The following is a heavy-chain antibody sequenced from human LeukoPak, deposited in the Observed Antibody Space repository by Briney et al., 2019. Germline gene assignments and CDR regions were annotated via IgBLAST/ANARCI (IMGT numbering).Heavy chain of an antibody. D-gene: IGHD2-15*01. CDR1: GGSITSYY. CDR3: ARNVRGGALDI. J-gene: IGHJ3*02. CDR2: IYTTANT. V-gene: IGHV4-4*07. Sequence: SETLSLTCTVSGGSITSYYWSWIRQPAGKGLEWIGRIYTTANTDYNPSLKSRVTMSVDTSKSHFSLKLSSVTAADTAVYYCARNVRGGALDIWGQGTMVTVSS.